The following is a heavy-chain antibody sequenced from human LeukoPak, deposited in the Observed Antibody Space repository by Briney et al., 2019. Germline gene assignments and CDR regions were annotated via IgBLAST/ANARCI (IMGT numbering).Heavy chain of an antibody. D-gene: IGHD6-13*01. Sequence: GGSLRLSCAASVFSFNTYWIHWVRQVPGKGLVWVSGMNTDGSDRSYADSVKGRFTISRDNAKNTLYLQMNSLRAEDTAVYYCARDHSSWEVPSDYWGQGTLVTVSS. V-gene: IGHV3-74*01. CDR2: MNTDGSDR. CDR1: VFSFNTYW. CDR3: ARDHSSWEVPSDY. J-gene: IGHJ4*02.